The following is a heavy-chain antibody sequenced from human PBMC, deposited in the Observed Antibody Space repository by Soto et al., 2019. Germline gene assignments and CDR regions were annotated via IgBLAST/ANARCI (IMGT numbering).Heavy chain of an antibody. Sequence: GGSLRLSCAASGFTFSSYAMHWVRQAPGKGLEWVAVISYDGSNKYYADSVKGRFTISRDNSKNTLYLQMNSLRAEDTAVYYCAREGGIAALFDIWGQGTMVTVSS. D-gene: IGHD6-13*01. J-gene: IGHJ3*02. CDR3: AREGGIAALFDI. CDR2: ISYDGSNK. V-gene: IGHV3-30-3*01. CDR1: GFTFSSYA.